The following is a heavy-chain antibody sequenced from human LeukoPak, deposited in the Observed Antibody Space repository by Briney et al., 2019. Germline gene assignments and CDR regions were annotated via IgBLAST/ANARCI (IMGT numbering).Heavy chain of an antibody. D-gene: IGHD4-11*01. Sequence: SETLSLTCTVSGGSISGYYWTWIRQLPGKGLEWIGYIYNSGITNYNPSLKSRVTVSVDTSKNQFSLRLISVTAADTAVYYCARSVPSLDYLFDSWGHGTLVTVSS. J-gene: IGHJ5*01. CDR1: GGSISGYY. CDR3: ARSVPSLDYLFDS. CDR2: IYNSGIT. V-gene: IGHV4-59*08.